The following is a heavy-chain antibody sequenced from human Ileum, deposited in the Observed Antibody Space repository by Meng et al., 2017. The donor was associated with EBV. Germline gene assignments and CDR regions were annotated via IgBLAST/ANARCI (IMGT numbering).Heavy chain of an antibody. CDR1: GGSISSSSYY. CDR2: IYYSGST. CDR3: ARSIVVVPAAIYY. J-gene: IGHJ4*02. D-gene: IGHD2-2*01. V-gene: IGHV4-39*01. Sequence: QLQLPEPGPGLVKPSETLSLTCTVSGGSISSSSYYWGWIRQPPGKGLEWIGSIYYSGSTYYNPSLKSRVTISVDTSKNQFSLKLSSVTAADTAVYYCARSIVVVPAAIYYWGQGTLVTVSS.